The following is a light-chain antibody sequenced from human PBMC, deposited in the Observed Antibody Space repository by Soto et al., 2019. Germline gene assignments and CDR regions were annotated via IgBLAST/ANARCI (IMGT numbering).Light chain of an antibody. CDR2: AAS. CDR1: QSISSY. Sequence: DIQMTQSPSSLSASVGDRVTITCRASQSISSYLNWYQQKPGKAPKLLIYAASSLQSGVPSRFSGSGSGTDFTLTISSLQPEDFATYYCQQSYSNPQTFGXGTKV. J-gene: IGKJ1*01. CDR3: QQSYSNPQT. V-gene: IGKV1-39*01.